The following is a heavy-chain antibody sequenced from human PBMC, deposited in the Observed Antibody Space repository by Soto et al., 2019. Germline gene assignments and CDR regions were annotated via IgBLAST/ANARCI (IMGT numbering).Heavy chain of an antibody. Sequence: QVQLVQSGAEVKKPGASVKVSCKASGYTFTSYGISWVRQAPGQGLEWMGWISAYNGNTNYAQKLQGRVTMTTDTSTSTAYMELRSLRSDDTALYYCAIGRDPVIAAAGTGHDYWGQGTLVTVSS. CDR3: AIGRDPVIAAAGTGHDY. CDR1: GYTFTSYG. J-gene: IGHJ4*02. CDR2: ISAYNGNT. V-gene: IGHV1-18*04. D-gene: IGHD6-13*01.